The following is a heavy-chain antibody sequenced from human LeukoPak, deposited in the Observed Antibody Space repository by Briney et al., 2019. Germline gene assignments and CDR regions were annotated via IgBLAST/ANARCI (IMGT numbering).Heavy chain of an antibody. Sequence: VASVKVSCKASGYAFTSYGISWVRQAPGQGLEWMGWISAYNGNTNYAQKLQGRVTMTTDTSTSTAYMELRSLRSDDTAVYYCARGGYCSGGSCFGYFDYWGQGTLVTVSS. CDR1: GYAFTSYG. J-gene: IGHJ4*02. CDR2: ISAYNGNT. D-gene: IGHD2-15*01. V-gene: IGHV1-18*01. CDR3: ARGGYCSGGSCFGYFDY.